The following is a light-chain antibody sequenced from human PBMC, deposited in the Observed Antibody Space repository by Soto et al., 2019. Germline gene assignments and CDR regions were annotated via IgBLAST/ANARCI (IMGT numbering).Light chain of an antibody. CDR3: QQSYSTPL. Sequence: DIQMTQSPSSLSASVGDRVTITCRASQSISSYLNWYQQKPGKAPKLLIYAASSLQSGVPSRFSGSGSGTDFTLTISSLKPEDFATYYCQQSYSTPLFVQGTKLEIK. J-gene: IGKJ2*01. CDR2: AAS. CDR1: QSISSY. V-gene: IGKV1-39*01.